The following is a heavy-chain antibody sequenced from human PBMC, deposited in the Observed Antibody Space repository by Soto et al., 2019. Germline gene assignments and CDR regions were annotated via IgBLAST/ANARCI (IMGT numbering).Heavy chain of an antibody. CDR3: ASGASRWYPYFFDS. CDR1: EGTFNSYA. Sequence: SVKVSCKASEGTFNSYAIAWVRQAPGQGLEWMGGIIPYYNTLNYAQKFQDRVTITADDSTNTVYMELSSLRSDDTAVYFCASGASRWYPYFFDSWAQGTLVTVSS. D-gene: IGHD6-13*01. CDR2: IIPYYNTL. J-gene: IGHJ4*02. V-gene: IGHV1-69*13.